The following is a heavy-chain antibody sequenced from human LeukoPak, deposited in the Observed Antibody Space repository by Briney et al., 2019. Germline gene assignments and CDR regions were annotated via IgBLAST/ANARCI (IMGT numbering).Heavy chain of an antibody. D-gene: IGHD1-1*01. CDR1: GGSISSAGYS. Sequence: PSETLSLTCDVSGGSISSAGYSWSWVRHPPGKGLEWIGYIYHSGTIYYNPSLKSRVTLSVDRSKNPFSLRLNFVTAADTAVYYCARMSRYDYYFDYWGQGTLVTVSS. V-gene: IGHV4-30-2*01. J-gene: IGHJ4*02. CDR3: ARMSRYDYYFDY. CDR2: IYHSGTI.